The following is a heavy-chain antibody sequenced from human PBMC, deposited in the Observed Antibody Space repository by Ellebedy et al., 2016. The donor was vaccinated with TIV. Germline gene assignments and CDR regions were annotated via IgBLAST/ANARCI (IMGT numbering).Heavy chain of an antibody. CDR2: ISAYNGNT. CDR1: AYTFNNYG. V-gene: IGHV1-18*01. CDR3: ARADPFDP. Sequence: ASVKVSXKASAYTFNNYGISWVRQAPGQGLEWMGWISAYNGNTNYAQKLQGRVTMTTDTSTSTAYMELRSLRSDDTAVYYCARADPFDPWGQGTLVTVSS. J-gene: IGHJ5*02.